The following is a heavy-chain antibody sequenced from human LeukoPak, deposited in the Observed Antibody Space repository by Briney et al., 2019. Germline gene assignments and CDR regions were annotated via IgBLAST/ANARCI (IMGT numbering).Heavy chain of an antibody. D-gene: IGHD3-10*01. Sequence: ASVKVSCKASGYTFTGYYMHWVRQAPGQGLEWMGWINPNSGGTNYAQKFQGRVTMTRDTSITTAYMELSRLTSDDTAVYYCARAYYGSGNYYLWFDPWGQGTLVTVSS. CDR1: GYTFTGYY. CDR3: ARAYYGSGNYYLWFDP. J-gene: IGHJ5*02. CDR2: INPNSGGT. V-gene: IGHV1-2*02.